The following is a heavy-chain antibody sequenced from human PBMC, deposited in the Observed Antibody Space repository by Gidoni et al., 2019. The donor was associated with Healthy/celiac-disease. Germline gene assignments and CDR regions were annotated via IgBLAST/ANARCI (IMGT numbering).Heavy chain of an antibody. V-gene: IGHV4-59*01. D-gene: IGHD1-1*01. Sequence: QVQLQASGPGLVKPSETLSLTYTVSGGSISSYYWSWIRQPPGKGLEWIGYIEYSGSPNYNPSLKSRVTLSVDTSKNQFSLKLSSVTAADTAVDYCAREITAGTWGFDYWGQGTLVTVSS. CDR3: AREITAGTWGFDY. CDR2: IEYSGSP. J-gene: IGHJ4*02. CDR1: GGSISSYY.